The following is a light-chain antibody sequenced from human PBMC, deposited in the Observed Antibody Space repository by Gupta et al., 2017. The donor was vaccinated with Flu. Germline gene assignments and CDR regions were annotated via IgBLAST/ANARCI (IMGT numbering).Light chain of an antibody. CDR3: QQSDSTPYT. J-gene: IGKJ2*01. Sequence: GDRVTITCRASQTIIRYLNWYQQKPGKAPKLLIFDTSSLQVGVPSRFSGSGAGTDFTLTISSLQPEDFATYYCQQSDSTPYTFGQGTKLEIK. V-gene: IGKV1-39*01. CDR2: DTS. CDR1: QTIIRY.